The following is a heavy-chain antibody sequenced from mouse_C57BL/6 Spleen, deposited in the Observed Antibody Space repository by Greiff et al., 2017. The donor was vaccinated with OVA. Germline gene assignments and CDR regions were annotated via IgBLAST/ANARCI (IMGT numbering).Heavy chain of an antibody. CDR3: ARGYYDYFDY. V-gene: IGHV2-2*01. CDR1: GFSLTSYG. D-gene: IGHD1-1*01. CDR2: IWSGGST. J-gene: IGHJ2*01. Sequence: VKLMESGPGLVQPSQSLSITCTVSGFSLTSYGVHWVRQSPGTGLEWLGVIWSGGSTDYNAAFISRLSISKDNSKSQVFFKMNSLQADDTAIYYCARGYYDYFDYWGQGTTLTVSS.